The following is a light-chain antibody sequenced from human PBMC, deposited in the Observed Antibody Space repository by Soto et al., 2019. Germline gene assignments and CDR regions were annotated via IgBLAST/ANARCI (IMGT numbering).Light chain of an antibody. J-gene: IGKJ1*01. Sequence: EIVMTQSPATLSVSPGERASRSCRASQSVNSNLAWYQQKPGQAPRLLIYRASTRATGIPARFSGSGSGTDFTLTISGLQSEDFAVYYCQQYNNWPRTFGQGTKVDIK. CDR3: QQYNNWPRT. V-gene: IGKV3-15*01. CDR2: RAS. CDR1: QSVNSN.